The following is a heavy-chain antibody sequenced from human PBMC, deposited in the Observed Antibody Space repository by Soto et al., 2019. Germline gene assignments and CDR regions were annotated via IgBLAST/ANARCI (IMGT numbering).Heavy chain of an antibody. J-gene: IGHJ6*03. V-gene: IGHV4-31*03. Sequence: QVQLQESGPGLVKPSQTLSLTCTVSGGSISSGGYYWSWIRQHPGKGLEWIGYIYYSGSTYYNPSLQSRVTISVDTSKNQFSLKLSSVTAADTAVYYCARTGYCSSTSCYYYYMDVWGKGTTVTVSS. CDR2: IYYSGST. CDR3: ARTGYCSSTSCYYYYMDV. D-gene: IGHD2-2*01. CDR1: GGSISSGGYY.